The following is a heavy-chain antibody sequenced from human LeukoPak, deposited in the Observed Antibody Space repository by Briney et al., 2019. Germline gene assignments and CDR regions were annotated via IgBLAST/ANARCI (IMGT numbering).Heavy chain of an antibody. CDR3: AKCLYYYYSMDV. Sequence: PGGSLRLSCLASGFTFSHYGMTWVRQAPGKGLEWVAALSDSGGSTYYADSVKGRLTISRDDSKNTLYLQINILRAEDTAVYYCAKCLYYYYSMDVWGKGTTVTVSS. V-gene: IGHV3-23*01. CDR2: LSDSGGST. CDR1: GFTFSHYG. D-gene: IGHD5/OR15-5a*01. J-gene: IGHJ6*03.